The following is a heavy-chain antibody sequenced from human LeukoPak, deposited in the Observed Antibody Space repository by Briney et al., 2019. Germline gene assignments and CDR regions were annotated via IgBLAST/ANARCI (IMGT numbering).Heavy chain of an antibody. V-gene: IGHV3-7*04. D-gene: IGHD5-12*01. CDR3: ARDGTYTDYDPDFDI. CDR1: GFTLSRFW. Sequence: GGSLRLSCAPSGFTLSRFWMSWVRQAPGKGLEWVANIKQEGSEKYYVDSVKGRFTISRYKAKNSLYLQMNSLRAEDTAVFYCARDGTYTDYDPDFDIWGQGTLVTVSS. CDR2: IKQEGSEK. J-gene: IGHJ4*02.